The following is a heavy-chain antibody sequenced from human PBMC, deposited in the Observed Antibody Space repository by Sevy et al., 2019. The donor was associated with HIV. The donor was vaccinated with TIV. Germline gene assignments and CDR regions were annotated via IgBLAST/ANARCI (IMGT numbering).Heavy chain of an antibody. Sequence: GGSLRLSCAASGFTFSIYAMHWVRRAPGKGLEWVVLDGSSKYHADSVKGRFTISSDNSKNTLYLQMNSLRPEDTAVYYSARGSSENRNYFDYWGQGTLVTVSS. J-gene: IGHJ4*02. V-gene: IGHV3-30-3*01. CDR3: ARGSSENRNYFDY. CDR2: DGSSK. D-gene: IGHD2-15*01. CDR1: GFTFSIYA.